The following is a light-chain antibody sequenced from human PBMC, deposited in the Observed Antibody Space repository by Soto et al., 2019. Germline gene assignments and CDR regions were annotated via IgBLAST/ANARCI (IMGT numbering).Light chain of an antibody. J-gene: IGLJ1*01. CDR1: ISDVGSYNY. V-gene: IGLV2-14*03. CDR2: DVS. CDR3: ATWDDSLNGYV. Sequence: QSVLTQPASVSGSPGQSITISCTGTISDVGSYNYVSWYQQYPGKAPKLMIYDVSTRPSGVSGRFSGSKSGNTASLTISGLRAEDEADYYCATWDDSLNGYVFGTGTKVTVL.